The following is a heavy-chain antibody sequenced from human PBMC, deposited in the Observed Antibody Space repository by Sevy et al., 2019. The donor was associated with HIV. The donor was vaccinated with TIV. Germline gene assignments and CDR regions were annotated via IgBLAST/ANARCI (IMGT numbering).Heavy chain of an antibody. J-gene: IGHJ4*02. V-gene: IGHV3-7*01. CDR1: GFTFSKYW. D-gene: IGHD1-7*01. CDR2: IKQDAGQK. CDR3: ARDDGNYYFHY. Sequence: GGSLRLSCAASGFTFSKYWMGWVRQAPGKGLEWVANIKQDAGQKYYVDSVKGRLTISRDNAKNSLYLQMNSLRAEDTAVYFCARDDGNYYFHYWGQGTLAPSPQ.